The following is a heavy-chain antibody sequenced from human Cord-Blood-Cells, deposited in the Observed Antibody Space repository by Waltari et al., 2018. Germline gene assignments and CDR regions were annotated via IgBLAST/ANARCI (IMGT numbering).Heavy chain of an antibody. CDR1: GGSISSYY. V-gene: IGHV4-59*01. Sequence: PSETLSLTCTVSGGSISSYYWSWSRQPPGKGVEWIGYLYYSGSTNYNPSLKSRVTISVDTSKNQFSLKLSSVTAADTAVYYCARYDFWSGFQFFDYWGQGTLVTVSS. CDR2: LYYSGST. D-gene: IGHD3-3*01. CDR3: ARYDFWSGFQFFDY. J-gene: IGHJ4*02.